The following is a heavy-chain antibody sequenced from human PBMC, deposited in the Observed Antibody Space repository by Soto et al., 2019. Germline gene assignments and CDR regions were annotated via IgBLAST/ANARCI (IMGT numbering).Heavy chain of an antibody. CDR3: ARHYDFWSGYPNFDY. CDR1: GGSISSSSYY. J-gene: IGHJ4*02. Sequence: QLQLQESGPGLVKPSETLSLTCTVSGGSISSSSYYWGWIRQPPGKGLEWIGSIYYSGSTYYNPSLKSRVTISVDTSKNQFSLKLSSVTAADTAVYYCARHYDFWSGYPNFDYWGQGTLVTVSS. CDR2: IYYSGST. D-gene: IGHD3-3*01. V-gene: IGHV4-39*01.